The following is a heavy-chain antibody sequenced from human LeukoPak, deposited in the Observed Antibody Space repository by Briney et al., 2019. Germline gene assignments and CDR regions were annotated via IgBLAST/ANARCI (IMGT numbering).Heavy chain of an antibody. CDR2: ISAYNDNT. CDR1: GYTFTSYG. J-gene: IGHJ4*02. D-gene: IGHD5-18*01. V-gene: IGHV1-18*01. CDR3: ARGISYSYGYYFDY. Sequence: GASVKVSCKASGYTFTSYGISWVRQAPGQGLEWMGWISAYNDNTNYAQNLQGRVTMTTDTSTSTAYMELRSLRSDDTAVYYCARGISYSYGYYFDYWGQGTLVTVSS.